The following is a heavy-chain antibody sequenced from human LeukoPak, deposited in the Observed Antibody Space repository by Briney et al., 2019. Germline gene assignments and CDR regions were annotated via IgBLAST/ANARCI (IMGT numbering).Heavy chain of an antibody. CDR2: IGSSSTYI. CDR1: GFTFSSYS. Sequence: GGSLRLSCAASGFTFSSYSMNWVRQAPGEGLEWVSSIGSSSTYIYYADSLKGRFTISRDNAKNSLYLQMNSLRAEDTAVYYCASGGRSTRWGQGTLVTVSS. J-gene: IGHJ4*02. V-gene: IGHV3-21*01. CDR3: ASGGRSTR. D-gene: IGHD3-16*01.